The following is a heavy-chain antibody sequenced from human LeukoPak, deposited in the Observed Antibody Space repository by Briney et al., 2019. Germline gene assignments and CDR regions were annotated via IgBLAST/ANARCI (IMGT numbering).Heavy chain of an antibody. CDR3: AKGSYYDSSGSFYFDY. Sequence: GGSLRLSCAASGFTFSSYAMSWVRQAPGKGLEWVSGISGSGDNTYYADSVKGRFTISRDNSKNTLYVQVNSLGTEDTAAYYCAKGSYYDSSGSFYFDYWGQGTLVTASS. D-gene: IGHD3-22*01. CDR1: GFTFSSYA. CDR2: ISGSGDNT. J-gene: IGHJ4*02. V-gene: IGHV3-23*01.